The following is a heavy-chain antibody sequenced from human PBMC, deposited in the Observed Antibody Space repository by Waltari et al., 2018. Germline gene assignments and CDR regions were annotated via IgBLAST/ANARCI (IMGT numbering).Heavy chain of an antibody. CDR3: ASRGDYYDSIGSYDY. CDR1: GFTFSSYA. J-gene: IGHJ4*02. D-gene: IGHD3-22*01. Sequence: VQLVESGGGLVQPGGSLRLSCAASGFTFSSYAMSWVRQAPGKGLEWVSAMSGSGGSTYYADSVKGRFTISRDNSKNTLYLQMNSLRAEDTAVYYCASRGDYYDSIGSYDYWGQGTLVTVSS. CDR2: MSGSGGST. V-gene: IGHV3-23*04.